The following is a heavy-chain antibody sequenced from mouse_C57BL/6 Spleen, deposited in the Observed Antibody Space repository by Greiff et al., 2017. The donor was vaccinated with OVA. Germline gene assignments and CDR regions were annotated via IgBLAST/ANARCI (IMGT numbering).Heavy chain of an antibody. CDR2: IYPGDGDT. V-gene: IGHV1-82*01. J-gene: IGHJ3*01. CDR3: ANTYGNQAWFAY. CDR1: GYAFSSSW. Sequence: QVQLQQSGPELVKPGASVKISCKASGYAFSSSWMNWVKQRPGQGLEWIGRIYPGDGDTNYNGKFKGKATLTADQSSSTAYMQLSSLTSEDSAVYFCANTYGNQAWFAYWGQGTLVTVSA. D-gene: IGHD2-10*02.